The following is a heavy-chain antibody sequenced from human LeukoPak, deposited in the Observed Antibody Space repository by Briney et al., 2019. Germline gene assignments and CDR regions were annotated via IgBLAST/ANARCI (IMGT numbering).Heavy chain of an antibody. CDR1: GFTFSSYT. V-gene: IGHV3-48*04. CDR2: ISGSGGTT. D-gene: IGHD1-1*01. Sequence: GGSLRLSCAASGFTFSSYTMNWVRQAPGKGLEGVSYISGSGGTTYYADSVKGRFTISRDNAKNSLYLQMNSPRAEDTAVYYCARVGTSSNYYYYMDVWGKGTTVTVSS. CDR3: ARVGTSSNYYYYMDV. J-gene: IGHJ6*03.